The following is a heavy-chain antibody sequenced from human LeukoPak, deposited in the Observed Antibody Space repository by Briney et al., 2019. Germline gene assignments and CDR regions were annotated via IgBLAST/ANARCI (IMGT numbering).Heavy chain of an antibody. CDR3: ARGHRTDIVVVPAAIRGWFDP. V-gene: IGHV4-34*01. J-gene: IGHJ5*02. CDR2: INHSGST. D-gene: IGHD2-2*01. Sequence: PETLSLTCAVYGGSFSGYYWSWIRQPPGKGLEWIGEINHSGSTNYNPSLKSRVTISVDTSKNQFSLKLSSVTAADTAVYYCARGHRTDIVVVPAAIRGWFDPWGQGTLVTVSS. CDR1: GGSFSGYY.